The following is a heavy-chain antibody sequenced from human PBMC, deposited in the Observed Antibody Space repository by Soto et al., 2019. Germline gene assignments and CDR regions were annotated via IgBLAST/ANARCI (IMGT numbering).Heavy chain of an antibody. CDR2: IYYSGST. CDR3: PYSSSWYSANGMDV. CDR1: GGSISSSSYY. Sequence: SETLSLTCTVSGGSISSSSYYWGWIRQPPGKGLEWIGSIYYSGSTYYNTSLKNQVTISVDTSKNQFSLKLSSVTAADTAVYYCPYSSSWYSANGMDVWGQGTTVTVSS. D-gene: IGHD6-13*01. J-gene: IGHJ6*02. V-gene: IGHV4-39*01.